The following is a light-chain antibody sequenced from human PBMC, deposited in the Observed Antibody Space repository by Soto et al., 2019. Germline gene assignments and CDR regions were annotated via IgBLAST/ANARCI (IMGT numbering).Light chain of an antibody. J-gene: IGKJ1*01. CDR3: QQYGSSPPWT. Sequence: EIVLTQSPGTLSLSPGERATLSCRASQSVGSNYLAWYQQTPGQAPRLLIHGASTRATGIPDRFSGSGSGTDFTLTLSRLESEDSAVYYCQQYGSSPPWTFGQGTKVDIK. CDR2: GAS. V-gene: IGKV3-20*01. CDR1: QSVGSNY.